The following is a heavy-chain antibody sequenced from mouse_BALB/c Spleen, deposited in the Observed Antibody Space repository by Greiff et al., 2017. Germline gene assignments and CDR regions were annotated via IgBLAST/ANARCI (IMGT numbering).Heavy chain of an antibody. J-gene: IGHJ4*01. CDR2: ISYDGSN. V-gene: IGHV3-6*02. CDR1: GYSITSGYY. Sequence: VQLKESGPGLVKPSQSLSLTCSVTGYSITSGYYWNWIRQFPGNKLEWMGYISYDGSNNYNPSLKNRISITRDTSKNQFFLKLNSVTTEDTATYYCARGLLRNYYAMDYWGQGTSVTVSS. D-gene: IGHD1-1*01. CDR3: ARGLLRNYYAMDY.